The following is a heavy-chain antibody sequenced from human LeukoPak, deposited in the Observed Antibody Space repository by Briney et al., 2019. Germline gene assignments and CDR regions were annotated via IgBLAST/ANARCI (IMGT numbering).Heavy chain of an antibody. Sequence: PGGSLRLSCAASGFTFSSYAMSWVRQAPGKGLEWVSAISGSGGSTYYADSVKGRFPISRDNSKNTLYLQMNSLRAEDTAVYYCAKLLWFREPPSPGSNWFDPWGQGTLVTVSS. CDR1: GFTFSSYA. D-gene: IGHD3-10*01. CDR2: ISGSGGST. J-gene: IGHJ5*02. CDR3: AKLLWFREPPSPGSNWFDP. V-gene: IGHV3-23*01.